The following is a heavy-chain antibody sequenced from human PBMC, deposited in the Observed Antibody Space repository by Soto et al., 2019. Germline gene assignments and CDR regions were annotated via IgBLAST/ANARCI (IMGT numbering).Heavy chain of an antibody. CDR2: IIPIFGTA. Sequence: VASVKVSCKASGGTFSSYAISWVRQAPGQGFEWMGGIIPIFGTANYAQKFQGRVTITADESTSTAYMELSSLRSEDTAVYYCARDPPSGIAPNWFDPWGQGTLVTVSS. V-gene: IGHV1-69*13. CDR1: GGTFSSYA. CDR3: ARDPPSGIAPNWFDP. J-gene: IGHJ5*02. D-gene: IGHD6-13*01.